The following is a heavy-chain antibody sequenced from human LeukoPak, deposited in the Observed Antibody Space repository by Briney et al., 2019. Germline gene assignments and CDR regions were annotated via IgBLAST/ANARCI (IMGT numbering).Heavy chain of an antibody. J-gene: IGHJ6*03. CDR1: GGSFSGYY. CDR3: ARGSRITMVRGVIIRATTHYYYMDV. CDR2: INHSGST. Sequence: SETLSLACAVYGGSFSGYYWSWIRQPPGKGLEWIGEINHSGSTNYNPSLKSRVTISVDTSKNQFSLKLSSVTAADTAVYYCARGSRITMVRGVIIRATTHYYYMDVWGKGTTVTVSS. V-gene: IGHV4-34*01. D-gene: IGHD3-10*01.